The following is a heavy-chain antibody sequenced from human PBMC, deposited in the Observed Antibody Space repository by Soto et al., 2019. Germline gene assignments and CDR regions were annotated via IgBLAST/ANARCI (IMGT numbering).Heavy chain of an antibody. V-gene: IGHV1-69*13. D-gene: IGHD3-16*01. CDR1: GGTFSSHA. CDR2: IIPFFKAT. J-gene: IGHJ6*02. Sequence: VASVKVPCKASGGTFSSHAISWVRQAPGQGLEWMGGIIPFFKATNYAQKFQGRVTITADDSTSTAYMDLYSLRSEDTAVYYCARDVPLNYYDGTFSYYAMDVWGQGTTVTVSS. CDR3: ARDVPLNYYDGTFSYYAMDV.